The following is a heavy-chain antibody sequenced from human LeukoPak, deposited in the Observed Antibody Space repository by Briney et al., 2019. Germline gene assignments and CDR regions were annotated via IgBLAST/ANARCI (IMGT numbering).Heavy chain of an antibody. V-gene: IGHV3-23*01. CDR2: ISGSGGST. CDR3: AKVEFGFDY. CDR1: GLTFSSYA. D-gene: IGHD3-16*01. J-gene: IGHJ4*02. Sequence: GGSLRLSCAAPGLTFSSYAMSWVRKAPGKGLEWVSAISGSGGSTYYADSVKGRFTISRDNSKNTLYLQMNSLRAEDTAVYYCAKVEFGFDYWGQGTLVTVSS.